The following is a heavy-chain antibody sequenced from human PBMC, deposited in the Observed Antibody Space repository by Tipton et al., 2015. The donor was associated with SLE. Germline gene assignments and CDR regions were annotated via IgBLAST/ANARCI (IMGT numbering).Heavy chain of an antibody. CDR2: IYSGGTT. J-gene: IGHJ4*02. CDR1: GFTVSSNY. V-gene: IGHV3-53*05. D-gene: IGHD4/OR15-4a*01. CDR3: AKGYGDIVRTLDS. Sequence: GSLRLSCAASGFTVSSNYMTWVRQAPGKGLEWVSVIYSGGTTYYADSVKGRFTISRDNSKNTLYLQMNSLRPEDTALYYCAKGYGDIVRTLDSWGLGTLVTVSS.